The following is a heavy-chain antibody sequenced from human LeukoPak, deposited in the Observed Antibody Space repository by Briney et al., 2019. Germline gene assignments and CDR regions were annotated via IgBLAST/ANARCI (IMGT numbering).Heavy chain of an antibody. CDR2: ISAYNGNT. CDR3: ARYYDFWSGYSYGMDV. Sequence: ASVKVSCKASGYTFTSYGISWVRQAPGQGLEWMGWISAYNGNTNYAQKLQGRVTMTTDTSTTTAYTELRSLRSDDTAVYYCARYYDFWSGYSYGMDVWGQGTTVTVSS. J-gene: IGHJ6*02. D-gene: IGHD3-3*01. CDR1: GYTFTSYG. V-gene: IGHV1-18*01.